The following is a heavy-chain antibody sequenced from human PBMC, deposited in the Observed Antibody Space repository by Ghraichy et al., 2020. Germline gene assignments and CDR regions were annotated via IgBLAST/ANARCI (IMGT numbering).Heavy chain of an antibody. D-gene: IGHD3-3*01. CDR3: ARYYDFWSGHKRGFDP. CDR2: INHSGST. J-gene: IGHJ5*02. CDR1: GGSFSGYY. Sequence: SETLSLTCAVYGGSFSGYYWSWIRQPPGKGLEWIGEINHSGSTNYNPSLKSRVTISVDTSKNQFSLKLSSVTAADTAVYYCARYYDFWSGHKRGFDPWGQGTLVTVSS. V-gene: IGHV4-34*01.